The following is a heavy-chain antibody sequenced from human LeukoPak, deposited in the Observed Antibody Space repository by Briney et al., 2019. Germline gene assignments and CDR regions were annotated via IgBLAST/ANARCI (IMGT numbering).Heavy chain of an antibody. CDR3: ARESSLLRSTDY. D-gene: IGHD3-3*01. CDR2: IYTSGST. J-gene: IGHJ4*02. Sequence: SEILSLTCTVSGGSISSGSYYWSWIRQPAGKGLEWIGRIYTSGSTNYNPSLKSRVIISVDTSKNQFSLKLSSVTAADTAVYYCARESSLLRSTDYWGQGTLVTVSS. V-gene: IGHV4-61*02. CDR1: GGSISSGSYY.